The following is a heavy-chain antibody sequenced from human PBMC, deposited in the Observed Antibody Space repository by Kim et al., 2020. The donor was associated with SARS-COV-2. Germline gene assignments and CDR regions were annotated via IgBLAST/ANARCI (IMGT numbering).Heavy chain of an antibody. CDR3: AKDPVRYSSSSFWFDP. CDR2: ISGSGGST. CDR1: GFTFSSYA. J-gene: IGHJ5*02. Sequence: GGSLRLSCAASGFTFSSYAMSWVRQAPGKGLEWVSAISGSGGSTYYADSVKGRFTISSDNSKNTLYLQMNSLRAEDTAVYYCAKDPVRYSSSSFWFDPWGQGTLVTVSS. D-gene: IGHD6-6*01. V-gene: IGHV3-23*01.